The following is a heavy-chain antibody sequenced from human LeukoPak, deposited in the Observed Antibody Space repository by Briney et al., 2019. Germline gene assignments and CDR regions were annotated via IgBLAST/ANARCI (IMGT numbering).Heavy chain of an antibody. CDR2: INHSGST. V-gene: IGHV4-34*01. J-gene: IGHJ4*02. Sequence: PSETLSLTCAVYGGSFSGYYWSWIRQPPGKGLEWIGEINHSGSTNYNPSLKSRVTISVDTSKNQFSLELSSVTAADTAVYYCARGTSSCYSHWGQGTLVTVSS. CDR3: ARGTSSCYSH. D-gene: IGHD2-15*01. CDR1: GGSFSGYY.